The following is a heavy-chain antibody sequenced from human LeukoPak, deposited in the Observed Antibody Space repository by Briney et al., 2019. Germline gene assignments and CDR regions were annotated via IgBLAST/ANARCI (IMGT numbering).Heavy chain of an antibody. CDR2: FDPEDGEI. CDR3: AADRGDYSGSYWTAFDI. J-gene: IGHJ3*02. D-gene: IGHD1-26*01. CDR1: EYTLTELS. V-gene: IGHV1-24*01. Sequence: GASVKVSCKVSEYTLTELSMHWVRQAPGKGLEWLGGFDPEDGEIIYAQKFQGRVTMSDDTSTDTAYMELGSLRSDDTAVYYCAADRGDYSGSYWTAFDIWGQGIMVTVSS.